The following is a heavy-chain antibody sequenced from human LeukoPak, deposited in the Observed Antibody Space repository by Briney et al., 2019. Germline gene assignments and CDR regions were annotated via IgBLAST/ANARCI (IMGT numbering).Heavy chain of an antibody. J-gene: IGHJ3*02. CDR2: ISGSDGIT. V-gene: IGHV3-23*01. D-gene: IGHD4-23*01. CDR3: AKDILRWAFDI. CDR1: EFTFSSNA. Sequence: GGSLRLSCAASEFTFSSNAMGWVRQAPGKGLEWVSAISGSDGITHYSDSVKGRFTISRDNSKNTLYLQMNSLRVEDTAVYYCAKDILRWAFDIWGQGTMVTVSS.